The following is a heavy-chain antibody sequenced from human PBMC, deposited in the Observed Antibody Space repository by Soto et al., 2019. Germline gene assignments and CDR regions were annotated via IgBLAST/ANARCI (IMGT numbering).Heavy chain of an antibody. J-gene: IGHJ6*02. V-gene: IGHV5-51*01. CDR1: GYSFTSYW. CDR2: IYPGDSDT. D-gene: IGHD4-17*01. CDR3: ARHGVTTTVTTGYYYYYGMDV. Sequence: GESLKISCKGSGYSFTSYWIGWVRQMPGKGLEWMGIIYPGDSDTRYSPSFQGQVTISADKSISTAYLQWSSLKASDTAMYYCARHGVTTTVTTGYYYYYGMDVWGQGTTVTVSS.